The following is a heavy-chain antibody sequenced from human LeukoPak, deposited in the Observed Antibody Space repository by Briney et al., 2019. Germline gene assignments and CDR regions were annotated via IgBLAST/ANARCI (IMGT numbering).Heavy chain of an antibody. CDR1: GFTFSSCG. V-gene: IGHV3-33*01. D-gene: IGHD5-24*01. J-gene: IGHJ4*02. CDR3: ARDPGVEMATPSFDY. Sequence: GGSLRLSCAASGFTFSSCGMHWVRQAPGKGLEWVAVIWYDGSNKYYADSVKGRFTISRDNSKNTLYLQMNSLRAEDTAVYYCARDPGVEMATPSFDYWGQGTLVTVSS. CDR2: IWYDGSNK.